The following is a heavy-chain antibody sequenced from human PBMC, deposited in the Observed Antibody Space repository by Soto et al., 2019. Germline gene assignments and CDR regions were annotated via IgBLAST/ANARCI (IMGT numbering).Heavy chain of an antibody. J-gene: IGHJ3*02. D-gene: IGHD3-22*01. V-gene: IGHV3-30-3*01. CDR1: GFTFSSYA. CDR2: ISYDGSNK. CDR3: AIVTMIVVVMGAFDI. Sequence: QVQLVESGGGVVQPGRSLRLSCAASGFTFSSYAMHWVRQAPGKGLEWVAVISYDGSNKYYADSVKGRFTISRDNSKNTLYLQMNSLRAEDTAVYYCAIVTMIVVVMGAFDIWGQGTMVTGSS.